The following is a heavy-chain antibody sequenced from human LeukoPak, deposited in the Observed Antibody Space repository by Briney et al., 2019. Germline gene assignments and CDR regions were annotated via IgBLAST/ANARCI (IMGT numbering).Heavy chain of an antibody. Sequence: ASVKVPCKASGYTFAGYHIHWVRRAPGQGLEWMGIINPSDGRTSYAQEFQDRVILTSDTSARTVYMELRSLRFEDKAEYYCARENVADSSGWSHFDYWGQGTLVIVSS. D-gene: IGHD6-19*01. CDR3: ARENVADSSGWSHFDY. J-gene: IGHJ4*02. CDR1: GYTFAGYH. V-gene: IGHV1-46*01. CDR2: INPSDGRT.